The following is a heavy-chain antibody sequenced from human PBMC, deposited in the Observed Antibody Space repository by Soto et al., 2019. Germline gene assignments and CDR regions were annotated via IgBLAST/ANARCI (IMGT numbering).Heavy chain of an antibody. D-gene: IGHD3-10*01. Sequence: QVQLVQSGAEVKKPGSSVKVSCKASGGIFSTYAISWLRQAPGQGLEWMGGIIPIFGTPNYAQRFQGRVTITADEATTKSYMELSIRKSEDTAVDYCARDRDDYGSGNYYNRIDFWGQGTLVTVSS. CDR3: ARDRDDYGSGNYYNRIDF. J-gene: IGHJ4*02. CDR2: IIPIFGTP. V-gene: IGHV1-69*01. CDR1: GGIFSTYA.